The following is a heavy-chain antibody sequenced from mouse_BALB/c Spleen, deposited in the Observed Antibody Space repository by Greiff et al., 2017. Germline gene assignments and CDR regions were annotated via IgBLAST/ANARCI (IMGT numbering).Heavy chain of an antibody. Sequence: EVKLMESGGGLVKPGGSLKLSCAASGFTFSSYAMSWVRQSPEKRLEWVAEISSGGSYTYYPDTVTGRFTISRDNAKNNLYLQMSSLKSEDTAMYYCARDGRNFSWFAYWGQGTLVTVSA. CDR3: ARDGRNFSWFAY. CDR2: ISSGGSYT. J-gene: IGHJ3*01. V-gene: IGHV5-9-4*01. D-gene: IGHD4-1*01. CDR1: GFTFSSYA.